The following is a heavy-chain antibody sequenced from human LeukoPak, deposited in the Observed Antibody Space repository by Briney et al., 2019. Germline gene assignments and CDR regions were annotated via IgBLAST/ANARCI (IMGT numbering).Heavy chain of an antibody. Sequence: GGSLRLSCAASGFTFSSYSMNWVRQAPGKGLEWVSSISSSSSYIYYVDSVKGRFTISRDNAKNSLYLQMNSLRAEDTAVYYCARDEAYYDFWSGYYPPPTNNYYMDVWGKGTTVTVSS. CDR3: ARDEAYYDFWSGYYPPPTNNYYMDV. CDR2: ISSSSSYI. D-gene: IGHD3-3*01. CDR1: GFTFSSYS. V-gene: IGHV3-21*01. J-gene: IGHJ6*03.